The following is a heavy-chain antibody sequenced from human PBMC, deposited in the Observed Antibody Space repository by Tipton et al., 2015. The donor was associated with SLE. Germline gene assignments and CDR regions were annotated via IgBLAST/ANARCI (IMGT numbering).Heavy chain of an antibody. CDR1: GGSISSGSYY. CDR3: ARLSQSEHIVVRFDY. J-gene: IGHJ4*02. V-gene: IGHV4-61*02. Sequence: LRLSCTVSGGSISSGSYYWSWIRQPAGKGLEWIGRIYTSGSTNYNPSLKSRVTISVDTSKNQFSLKLSSVTAADTAVYYCARLSQSEHIVVRFDYWGQGTLVTVSS. CDR2: IYTSGST. D-gene: IGHD2-21*01.